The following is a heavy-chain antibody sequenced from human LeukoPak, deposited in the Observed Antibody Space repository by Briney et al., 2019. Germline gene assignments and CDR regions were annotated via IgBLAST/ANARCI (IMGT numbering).Heavy chain of an antibody. J-gene: IGHJ4*02. Sequence: GGSLRLSCAASGFTFDDYAMHWVRQAPGKGLEWVSLITSNGATTRYADSVKGRFTISRDNSKNSLYLQVNSLKTEDTALYYCAKDSRGSLDHWGQGTLVTVSS. CDR3: AKDSRGSLDH. V-gene: IGHV3-43*01. D-gene: IGHD1-26*01. CDR1: GFTFDDYA. CDR2: ITSNGATT.